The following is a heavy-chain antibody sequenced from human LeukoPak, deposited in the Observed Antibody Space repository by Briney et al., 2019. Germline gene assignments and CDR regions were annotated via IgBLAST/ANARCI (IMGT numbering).Heavy chain of an antibody. CDR1: XXTVSSNY. J-gene: IGHJ6*03. V-gene: IGHV3-30*02. Sequence: CAXSXXTVSSNYMSWVRQPPGKGLEWVALNRDAVNAKDYADSVKGRFTISRDNSKNTVYLQMNRLRGEDTAVYYCXXGYYYYMDVWGKGTTVTISS. CDR2: NRDAVNAK. CDR3: XXGYYYYMDV.